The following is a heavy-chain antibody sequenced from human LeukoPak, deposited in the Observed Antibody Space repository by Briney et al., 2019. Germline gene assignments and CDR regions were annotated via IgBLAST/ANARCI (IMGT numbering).Heavy chain of an antibody. CDR2: INHIGST. V-gene: IGHV4-59*01. D-gene: IGHD3-3*01. J-gene: IGHJ4*02. CDR1: GGSISGYY. Sequence: SETLSLTCTVSGGSISGYYWSWIRQPPGKGLEWIGYINHIGSTNYNPPLRSRVTISVDTSKNQFSLKLRSVTAADTAVYYCASEALTRFPPYFDFWGQGTLVTVSS. CDR3: ASEALTRFPPYFDF.